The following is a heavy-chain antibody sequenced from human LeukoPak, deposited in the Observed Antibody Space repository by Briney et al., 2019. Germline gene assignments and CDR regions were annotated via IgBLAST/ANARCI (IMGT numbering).Heavy chain of an antibody. J-gene: IGHJ4*02. CDR3: ARRGGPYFDY. CDR2: INPISGGT. D-gene: IGHD3-16*01. V-gene: IGHV1-2*02. Sequence: ASVKVSCKASGYTFTDYHIPWVRQAPGEGLKWMGWINPISGGTNFAQKFQGRVTMTSDTSISTAYMELSGLRSDDTAVYYCARRGGPYFDYWGQGTLVTVSS. CDR1: GYTFTDYH.